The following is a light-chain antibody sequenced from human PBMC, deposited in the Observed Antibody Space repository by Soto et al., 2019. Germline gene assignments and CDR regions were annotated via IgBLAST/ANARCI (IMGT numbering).Light chain of an antibody. CDR2: GAS. Sequence: EIVLTQSPGTLSLSPGERATPSCRASQSLNARYLAWYQVKPGQAPRLLFYGASSRATGIPDRFIGSGSGTDFTLTITGLEPEDFAVYYCQQFHISRTFGQGTKV. V-gene: IGKV3-20*01. CDR1: QSLNARY. J-gene: IGKJ1*01. CDR3: QQFHISRT.